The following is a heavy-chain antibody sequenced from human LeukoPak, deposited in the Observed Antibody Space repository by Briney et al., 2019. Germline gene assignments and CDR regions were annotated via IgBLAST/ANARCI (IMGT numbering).Heavy chain of an antibody. Sequence: GGSLRLSCAASGFTFSSYTMSWVREAPGKGLEWVASISSSTNYIYHADSIKGRFTISRDDAQNSVYLQMNSLKDEDTAVYYCARSRTSSPYDKNLNFWGQGTLVIVSP. CDR1: GFTFSSYT. V-gene: IGHV3-21*01. J-gene: IGHJ4*02. D-gene: IGHD1-14*01. CDR2: ISSSTNYI. CDR3: ARSRTSSPYDKNLNF.